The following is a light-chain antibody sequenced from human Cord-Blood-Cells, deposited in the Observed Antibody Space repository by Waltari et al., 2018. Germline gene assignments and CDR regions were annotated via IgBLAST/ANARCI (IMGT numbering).Light chain of an antibody. J-gene: IGLJ3*02. CDR3: SSYTSSSTPWV. CDR2: DVS. CDR1: SSDVGGYNH. Sequence: QSALTQPASVSGSPGQSITISCTGTSSDVGGYNHVPWYQQHPGKAPKLMINDVSNRPSGVANRFSGSKSGNTASLTISGLQAEDEADYYCSSYTSSSTPWVFGGGTKLTVL. V-gene: IGLV2-14*03.